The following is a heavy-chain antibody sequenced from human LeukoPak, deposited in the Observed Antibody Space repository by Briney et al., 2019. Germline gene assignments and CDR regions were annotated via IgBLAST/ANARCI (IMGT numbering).Heavy chain of an antibody. J-gene: IGHJ4*02. D-gene: IGHD6-13*01. Sequence: SETLSLTCAVYGGSFSGYYWSWIRQPPGKGLEWIGEINHSGSTNYNPSLKSRVTISVDTSKNQFSLKLSSVTAADTAVYYCASSGYSSSWYYFDYWGQRTLVTVSS. V-gene: IGHV4-34*01. CDR1: GGSFSGYY. CDR3: ASSGYSSSWYYFDY. CDR2: INHSGST.